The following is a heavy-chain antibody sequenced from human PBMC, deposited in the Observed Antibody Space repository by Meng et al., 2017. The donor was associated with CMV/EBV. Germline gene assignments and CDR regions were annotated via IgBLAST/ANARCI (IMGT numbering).Heavy chain of an antibody. CDR2: IYSGGST. J-gene: IGHJ4*02. V-gene: IGHV3-66*02. CDR1: GFTVSSNY. Sequence: GGSLRLSCAASGFTVSSNYMSWVRQAPGRGLEWVSVIYSGGSTYYADSVKGRFTISRDNSKNTLYLQMNSLRAGDTAVYYCARAAMVRGGLYWGQGTLVTVSS. D-gene: IGHD3-10*01. CDR3: ARAAMVRGGLY.